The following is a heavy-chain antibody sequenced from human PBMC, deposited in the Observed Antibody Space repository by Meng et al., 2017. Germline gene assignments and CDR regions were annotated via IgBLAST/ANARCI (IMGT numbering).Heavy chain of an antibody. D-gene: IGHD5-24*01. J-gene: IGHJ1*01. V-gene: IGHV4-34*01. CDR1: VTTLDVSF. Sequence: QLNSPDLLCPYCVCSVTTLDVSFRMGTHQPRERGMEWIGEVNNRGRTNYTPSLKSRLTISIDTSKRQLSLMVTSVTAADSAIYYCASGRLQFTPSALQHWGPGTLVTVSS. CDR2: VNNRGRT. CDR3: ASGRLQFTPSALQH.